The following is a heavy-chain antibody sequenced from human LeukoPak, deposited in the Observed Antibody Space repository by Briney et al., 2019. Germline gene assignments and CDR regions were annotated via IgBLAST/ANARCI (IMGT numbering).Heavy chain of an antibody. D-gene: IGHD3-3*01. CDR1: GFTFSSYW. CDR2: IKQDGSEK. J-gene: IGHJ6*03. V-gene: IGHV3-7*01. Sequence: PGGSLRLSCAASGFTFSSYWMSWVRQAPGKGLEWVANIKQDGSEKYYVDSVKGRFTISRDNAKNSLHLQMNSLRAEDTAVYYCARDREGITIFGVAIWGCYYYMDVWGKGTTVTVSS. CDR3: ARDREGITIFGVAIWGCYYYMDV.